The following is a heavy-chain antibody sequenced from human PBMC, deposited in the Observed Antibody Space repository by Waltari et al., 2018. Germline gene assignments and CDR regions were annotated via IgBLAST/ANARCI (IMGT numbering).Heavy chain of an antibody. CDR1: GFSFSRYT. CDR2: ISSSSSFT. J-gene: IGHJ5*02. CDR3: ARETNYYDDSGYANWLDP. D-gene: IGHD3-22*01. V-gene: IGHV3-21*01. Sequence: EVQLVESGGGLVKPGGSLRLSCTASGFSFSRYTMHWVSQAPGKGLEWVSCISSSSSFTYHADSVKGRFTISRDNAKNSLYLQMNSLRVEDTAVYYCARETNYYDDSGYANWLDPWGQGTLVTVSS.